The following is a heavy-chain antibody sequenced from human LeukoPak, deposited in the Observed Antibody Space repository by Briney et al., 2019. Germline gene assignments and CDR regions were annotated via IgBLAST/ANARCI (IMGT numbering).Heavy chain of an antibody. CDR3: ARGHGVHMDV. CDR1: GDSISSYY. Sequence: SETLSLTCTVSGDSISSYYWNWIRQPPGKGLEWIGYIYYSGNTNYNPSLKSRVTISVDTSKIQFSLKLSSVTAADTAVYYCARGHGVHMDVWGQGTTVTVSS. CDR2: IYYSGNT. V-gene: IGHV4-59*01. D-gene: IGHD3-10*01. J-gene: IGHJ6*02.